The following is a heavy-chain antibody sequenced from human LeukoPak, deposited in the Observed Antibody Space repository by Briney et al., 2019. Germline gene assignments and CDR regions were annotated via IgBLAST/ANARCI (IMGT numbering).Heavy chain of an antibody. CDR2: IDHSGST. CDR1: NYSISSGYH. Sequence: SETLSLTYTVSNYSISSGYHWGWIRQPPGKGLEWIGSIDHSGSTYYNPSLKSRVTMSVDTSKNQFSLKLTSVTAADTAVYYCARGGKWLYYFDYWGQGTLVTVSS. V-gene: IGHV4-38-2*02. CDR3: ARGGKWLYYFDY. J-gene: IGHJ4*02. D-gene: IGHD6-19*01.